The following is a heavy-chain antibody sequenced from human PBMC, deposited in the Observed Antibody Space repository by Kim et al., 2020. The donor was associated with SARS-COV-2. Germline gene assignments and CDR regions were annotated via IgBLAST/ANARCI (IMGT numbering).Heavy chain of an antibody. CDR2: INHSGST. J-gene: IGHJ4*02. CDR1: GGSFSGYY. Sequence: SETLSLTCAVYGGSFSGYYWSWIRQPPGKGLEWIGEINHSGSTNYNPSLKSRVTISVDTSKNQFSLKLSSVTAADTAVYYCARGVRATEPPRWGQGTLVTVSS. D-gene: IGHD5-12*01. V-gene: IGHV4-34*01. CDR3: ARGVRATEPPR.